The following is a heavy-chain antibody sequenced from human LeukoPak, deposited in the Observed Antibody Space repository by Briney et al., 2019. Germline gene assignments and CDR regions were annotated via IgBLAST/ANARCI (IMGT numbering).Heavy chain of an antibody. Sequence: TSETLPLTCTVSGGSVSSNRYYWGWIRQPPGKGLEWIGSIYYSRSTYYNPSLKSRVTISVDTSKNQFSLKLSSVTAADTAVYYCARRSDSLGFDPWGQGTLVTVSS. CDR2: IYYSRST. J-gene: IGHJ5*02. V-gene: IGHV4-39*01. D-gene: IGHD3-9*01. CDR1: GGSVSSNRYY. CDR3: ARRSDSLGFDP.